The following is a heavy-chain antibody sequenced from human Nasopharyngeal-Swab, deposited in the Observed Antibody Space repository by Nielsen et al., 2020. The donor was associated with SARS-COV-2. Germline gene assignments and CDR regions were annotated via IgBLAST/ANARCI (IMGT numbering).Heavy chain of an antibody. V-gene: IGHV3-21*01. D-gene: IGHD3-3*01. CDR1: GFTFNNYN. Sequence: GGSLRLSCAASGFTFNNYNFNWVRQAPGKGLEWVSSISSSSTYIYYADSVKGRFTISRDNTKNSLSLQMNSLRVDDTAVYFCARDGLDYDFWSAYFMDVWGQGTTVTVSS. CDR3: ARDGLDYDFWSAYFMDV. CDR2: ISSSSTYI. J-gene: IGHJ6*02.